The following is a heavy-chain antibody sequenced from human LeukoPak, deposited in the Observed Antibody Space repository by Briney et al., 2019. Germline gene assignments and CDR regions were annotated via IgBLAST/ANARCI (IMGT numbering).Heavy chain of an antibody. CDR2: IYYSGNT. Sequence: SETLSLTCTVSGGSIGSSSYYWGWIRQPPGKGLEWIGGIYYSGNTSYNPSLKRRVAIYADTSKNTFSLKLRSVTAADTAVYYCARQGEIFRQIDNWGQGTLVTVSS. J-gene: IGHJ4*02. CDR3: ARQGEIFRQIDN. D-gene: IGHD3-9*01. CDR1: GGSIGSSSYY. V-gene: IGHV4-39*01.